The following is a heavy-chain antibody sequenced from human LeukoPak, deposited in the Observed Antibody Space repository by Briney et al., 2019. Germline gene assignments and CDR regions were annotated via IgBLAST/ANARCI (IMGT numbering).Heavy chain of an antibody. CDR2: ISYDGSNK. Sequence: GRSLRLSCAASGFTFSSYAMHWVRQAPGKGLEWVAVISYDGSNKYYADSVKGRFTISRDNSKNTLYLQMNSLRAEDTAVYYCATYCSGGSCYRLSMDVWGKGTTVTVSS. V-gene: IGHV3-30*04. J-gene: IGHJ6*03. CDR1: GFTFSSYA. D-gene: IGHD2-15*01. CDR3: ATYCSGGSCYRLSMDV.